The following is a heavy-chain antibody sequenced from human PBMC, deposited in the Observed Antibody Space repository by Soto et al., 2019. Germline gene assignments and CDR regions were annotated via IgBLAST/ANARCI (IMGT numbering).Heavy chain of an antibody. CDR3: AVKEGGIYGDEDYYYYYMDV. D-gene: IGHD2-21*02. J-gene: IGHJ6*03. V-gene: IGHV4-39*01. Sequence: NPSETLSLTCTVSGGSISSSSYYWGWIRQPPGKGLEWIGSIYYSGSTYYNPSLKSRVTISVDTSKNQFSLKLSSVTAADTAVYYCAVKEGGIYGDEDYYYYYMDVWGKGTTVTVSS. CDR1: GGSISSSSYY. CDR2: IYYSGST.